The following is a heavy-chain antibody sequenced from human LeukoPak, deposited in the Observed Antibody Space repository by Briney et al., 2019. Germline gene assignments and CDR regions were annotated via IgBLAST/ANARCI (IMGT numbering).Heavy chain of an antibody. D-gene: IGHD5-18*01. CDR2: IIPIFGTA. CDR3: ASRGCSYGSPGYFDY. J-gene: IGHJ4*02. Sequence: SVKVSCKASGGTFSSYAISWVRQAPGQGLEWMGRIIPIFGTANYAQKFQGRVTITTDESTSTAYMELSSLRSEDTAVYHCASRGCSYGSPGYFDYWGQGSLITVSS. CDR1: GGTFSSYA. V-gene: IGHV1-69*05.